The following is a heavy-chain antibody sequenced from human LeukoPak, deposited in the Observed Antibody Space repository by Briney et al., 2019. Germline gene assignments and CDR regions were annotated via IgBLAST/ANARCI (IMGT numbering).Heavy chain of an antibody. CDR2: ISGRSAAT. D-gene: IGHD3-22*01. CDR3: AICRDHHDNSAYDY. J-gene: IGHJ4*02. V-gene: IGHV3-23*01. CDR1: GFTFNTYP. Sequence: GGSLTLSCVASGFTFNTYPMSWVRQPPGKGLEWVSSISGRSAATYSADSVKGRVTVSRDSSKNTLYLQMSSLRAEDTAVYYCAICRDHHDNSAYDYWGQGTLVTVSS.